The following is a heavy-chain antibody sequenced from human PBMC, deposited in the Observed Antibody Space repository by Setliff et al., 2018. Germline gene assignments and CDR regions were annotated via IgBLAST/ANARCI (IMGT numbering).Heavy chain of an antibody. J-gene: IGHJ4*02. CDR2: ISAYNGNT. V-gene: IGHV1-18*01. CDR1: GYTFTRYA. Sequence: ASVKVSCKASGYTFTRYAISWVRQAPGQGPEWMGWISAYNGNTNYALKLQDRVIMTADTSTNTGYLDLRSLRSDDSAMYYCTRGQRAWSYWGQGTLFTVAS. D-gene: IGHD6-19*01. CDR3: TRGQRAWSY.